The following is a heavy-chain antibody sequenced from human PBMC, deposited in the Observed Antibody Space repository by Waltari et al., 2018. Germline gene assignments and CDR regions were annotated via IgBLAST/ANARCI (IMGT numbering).Heavy chain of an antibody. V-gene: IGHV4-59*01. CDR3: AGLFGYSYADNMGY. D-gene: IGHD5-18*01. CDR2: IYYSGST. J-gene: IGHJ4*02. Sequence: QVQLQESGPGLVKPSETLSLTCTVSGGSISSYYWSWIRQPPGKGLEWIGYIYYSGSTNYNHSLKSRVTISVDTSKNQFSLKLSSVTAADTAVYYCAGLFGYSYADNMGYWGQGTLVTVSS. CDR1: GGSISSYY.